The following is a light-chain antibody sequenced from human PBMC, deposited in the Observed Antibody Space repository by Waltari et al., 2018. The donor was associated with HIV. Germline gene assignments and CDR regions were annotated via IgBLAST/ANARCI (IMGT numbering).Light chain of an antibody. CDR1: SSNIGSNT. Sequence: QSVLTQPPSASGTAGQRVTISCSGTSSNIGSNTVNWYQQLPGTAPKLLIYHTRHRASGVPDRFSGSKSGTPASLAISGVQSEDEADYYCAAWDDSVNGLVFGGGTKLTV. CDR2: HTR. CDR3: AAWDDSVNGLV. V-gene: IGLV1-44*01. J-gene: IGLJ3*02.